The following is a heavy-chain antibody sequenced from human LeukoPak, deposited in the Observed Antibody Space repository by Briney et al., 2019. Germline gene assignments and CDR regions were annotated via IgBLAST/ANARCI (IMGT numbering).Heavy chain of an antibody. J-gene: IGHJ4*02. Sequence: GGSLRLSCAASGFIFSHYGMNWVRQAPGKGLEWVSGITSRSTTYYADSVKGRFTISRDNSKNTLYLQMNSLRAEDTAVYYCARDPHTYCSGGSCYSWSFDYWGQGTLVTVSS. CDR2: ITSRSTT. CDR1: GFIFSHYG. D-gene: IGHD2-15*01. V-gene: IGHV3-23*01. CDR3: ARDPHTYCSGGSCYSWSFDY.